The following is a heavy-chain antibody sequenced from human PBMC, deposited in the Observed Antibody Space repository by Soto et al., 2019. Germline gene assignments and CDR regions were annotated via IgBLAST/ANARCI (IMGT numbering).Heavy chain of an antibody. J-gene: IGHJ4*02. V-gene: IGHV4-31*03. CDR1: GGSIGSGGFC. CDR3: ARGTLV. D-gene: IGHD2-2*01. Sequence: QVQLQESGPGLMQPSRTLSLTYTVSGGSIGSGGFCWSWLRRHPGRGLEWIGFVSYTGNTQYNPSLKSRVNISVDTSTKQFSLKLSSVTAADTAVYYCARGTLVWGQGTLVTVSS. CDR2: VSYTGNT.